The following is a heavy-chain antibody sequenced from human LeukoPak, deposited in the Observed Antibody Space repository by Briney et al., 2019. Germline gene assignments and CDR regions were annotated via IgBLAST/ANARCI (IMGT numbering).Heavy chain of an antibody. V-gene: IGHV3-11*04. D-gene: IGHD6-19*01. J-gene: IGHJ4*02. CDR2: ISSSGSTI. Sequence: GGSLRLSCAASGFTFSDYYMSWIRQAPGKGLEWVSYISSSGSTIYYADSVKGRFTISRDNAKNSLYLQMNSLRAEDTAMYYCARNPRSGWYIYYFDYWGQGTLVTVSS. CDR3: ARNPRSGWYIYYFDY. CDR1: GFTFSDYY.